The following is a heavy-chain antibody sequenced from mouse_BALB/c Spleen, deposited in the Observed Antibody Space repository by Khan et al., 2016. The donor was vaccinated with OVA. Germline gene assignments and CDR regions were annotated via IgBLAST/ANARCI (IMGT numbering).Heavy chain of an antibody. Sequence: VQLKESGGGLVKPGGSLKLSCAASGFTFRDYYMYWVRQTPEKRLEWVATISDGGSYTYYPDSVKGRFTISRDNAKNNLYLQMSSLKSEDTAMYYCARAGYGGFAYWGQGTLVTVSA. CDR1: GFTFRDYY. D-gene: IGHD1-1*02. V-gene: IGHV5-4*02. CDR2: ISDGGSYT. CDR3: ARAGYGGFAY. J-gene: IGHJ3*01.